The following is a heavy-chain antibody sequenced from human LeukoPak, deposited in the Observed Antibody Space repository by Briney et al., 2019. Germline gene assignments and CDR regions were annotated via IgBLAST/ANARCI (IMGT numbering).Heavy chain of an antibody. D-gene: IGHD6-13*01. CDR3: ASEEQQLVRDY. V-gene: IGHV4-34*01. J-gene: IGHJ4*02. CDR2: INHSGST. Sequence: SETLPLTCAVYGGSFSGYYWSWIRQPPGKGLEWIGEINHSGSTNYNPSLKSRVTISVDTSKNQFSLKLSSVTAADTAVYYCASEEQQLVRDYWGQGTLVTVSS. CDR1: GGSFSGYY.